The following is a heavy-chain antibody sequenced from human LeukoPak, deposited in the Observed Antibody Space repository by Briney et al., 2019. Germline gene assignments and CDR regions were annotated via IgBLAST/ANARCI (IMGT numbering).Heavy chain of an antibody. Sequence: ASVKVSRKASGYTFTSYGISWVRQAPGQGLEWMGWISAYNGNTNYAQKLQGRVTMTTDTSTSTAYMELRSLRSDDTAVYYCAREFGSGYYFPTDITYYFDYWGQGTLVTVSS. CDR2: ISAYNGNT. J-gene: IGHJ4*02. D-gene: IGHD3-22*01. V-gene: IGHV1-18*01. CDR3: AREFGSGYYFPTDITYYFDY. CDR1: GYTFTSYG.